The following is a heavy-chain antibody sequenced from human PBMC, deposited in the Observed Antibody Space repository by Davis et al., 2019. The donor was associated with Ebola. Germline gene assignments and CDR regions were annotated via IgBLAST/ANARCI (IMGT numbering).Heavy chain of an antibody. V-gene: IGHV1-2*02. D-gene: IGHD2/OR15-2a*01. CDR1: GYTFTGYY. Sequence: ASVKVSCKGSGYTFTGYYMHWVRQAPGQGLEWMGWINPNSGGTNYAQKFQGRVTMTRDTSISTDYMELSRLRSDDTAVYYCASKDPQYYYYGMDVWGQGTTVTVSS. CDR2: INPNSGGT. J-gene: IGHJ6*02. CDR3: ASKDPQYYYYGMDV.